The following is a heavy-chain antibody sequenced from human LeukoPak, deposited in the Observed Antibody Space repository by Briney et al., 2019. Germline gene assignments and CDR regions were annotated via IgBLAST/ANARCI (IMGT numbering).Heavy chain of an antibody. CDR2: ISSGGSTI. Sequence: TGGSLRLSCAASGFTFSSSEMNWVRQAPGKGLEWVSYISSGGSTIYYADSVKGRFTTSRDNAKNSLYLQMNSLRAEDTAVYYCARLTVTRYFDYWGQGTLVTVSS. CDR1: GFTFSSSE. J-gene: IGHJ4*02. V-gene: IGHV3-48*03. D-gene: IGHD4-17*01. CDR3: ARLTVTRYFDY.